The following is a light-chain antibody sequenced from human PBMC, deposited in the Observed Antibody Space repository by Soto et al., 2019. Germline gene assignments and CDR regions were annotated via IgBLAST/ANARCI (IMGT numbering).Light chain of an antibody. V-gene: IGKV1-5*03. CDR3: KEYYSHYWT. CDR2: KAS. CDR1: QSISKW. Sequence: DIQMTQSPSTLSASVGDRVTITCRASQSISKWLAWYQQKPGKAPKFLIYKASNLQSGVPSRFSGSGSGKELTLTTSSVEPDDFATYFCKEYYSHYWTFGHGTKVDIX. J-gene: IGKJ1*01.